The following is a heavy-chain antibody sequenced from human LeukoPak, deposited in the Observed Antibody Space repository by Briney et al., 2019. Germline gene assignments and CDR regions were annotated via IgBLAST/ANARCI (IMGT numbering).Heavy chain of an antibody. V-gene: IGHV1-2*02. CDR1: GYTFTGYY. CDR2: INPNSGGT. CDR3: ARKWLLHPFDY. D-gene: IGHD3-22*01. Sequence: ASVKVSCKASGYTFTGYYMHWVRQAPGQGLEWMGLINPNSGGTNYAQKFQGRVTMTRDTSISTAYMGLSRLRSDDTAVYYCARKWLLHPFDYWGQGTLVTVSS. J-gene: IGHJ4*02.